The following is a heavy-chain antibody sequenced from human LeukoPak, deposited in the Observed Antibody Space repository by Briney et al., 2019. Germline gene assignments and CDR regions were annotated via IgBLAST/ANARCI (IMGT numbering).Heavy chain of an antibody. Sequence: PSETLSLTCTVSGYSISSGYYWGWIRQPPGKGLEWIGEINHSGSTNYNPSLKSRVTISVDTSKNQFSLKLNSVTAADTAVYYCARGFGSSLDYWGQGTLVTVSS. J-gene: IGHJ4*02. CDR3: ARGFGSSLDY. CDR1: GYSISSGYY. CDR2: INHSGST. D-gene: IGHD6-6*01. V-gene: IGHV4-38-2*02.